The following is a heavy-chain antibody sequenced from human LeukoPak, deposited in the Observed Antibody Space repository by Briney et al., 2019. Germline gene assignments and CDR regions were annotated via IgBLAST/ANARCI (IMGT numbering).Heavy chain of an antibody. V-gene: IGHV1-18*01. CDR1: GYTFTSYG. CDR2: ISAYNGNT. D-gene: IGHD4-17*01. CDR3: ASSYGDLKYFQH. Sequence: ASVKVSCKASGYTFTSYGISWVRQAPGQGLEWMGWISAYNGNTNYAQKLQGRVTMTTDTSTSTAYMELSSLRSEDTAVYYCASSYGDLKYFQHWGQGTLVTVSS. J-gene: IGHJ1*01.